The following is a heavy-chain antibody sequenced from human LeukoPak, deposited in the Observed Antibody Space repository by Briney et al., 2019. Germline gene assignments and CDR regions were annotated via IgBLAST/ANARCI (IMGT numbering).Heavy chain of an antibody. Sequence: SETLSLTCAVYGGSFSGCYWSWIRQPPGKGLEWIGEINHSGSTNYNPSLKSRVTISVDTSKNQFSLKLSSVTAADTAVYYCARDAGLFVYYYYMGVWGKGTTVTISS. V-gene: IGHV4-34*01. D-gene: IGHD3-22*01. CDR3: ARDAGLFVYYYYMGV. CDR1: GGSFSGCY. J-gene: IGHJ6*03. CDR2: INHSGST.